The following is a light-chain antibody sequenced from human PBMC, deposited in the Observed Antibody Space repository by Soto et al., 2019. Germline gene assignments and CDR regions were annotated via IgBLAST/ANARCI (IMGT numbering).Light chain of an antibody. V-gene: IGKV3-15*01. CDR2: DAS. CDR1: QSVSRN. Sequence: EMVMTQSPATLSVSPGERATVSCRASQSVSRNLAWYQQKPCQAPRLLIYDASTRATGMPARFSGSGSGTEFTLTISSLQSEDFAVDYCLQYSYWPRTFGQGTKVEIK. J-gene: IGKJ1*01. CDR3: LQYSYWPRT.